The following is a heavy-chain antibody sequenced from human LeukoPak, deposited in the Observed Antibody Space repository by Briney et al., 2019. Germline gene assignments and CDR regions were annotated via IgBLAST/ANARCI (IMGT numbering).Heavy chain of an antibody. V-gene: IGHV4-38-2*02. Sequence: SETLSLTCTVSGGSISSGYYWGWIRQSPGKGLEWIGSIYYSGSTYYKPSLKSRLTMLVDTSKNQFSLRLTSVTATDTAVYFCFRDAEETVPRYWGQGILVTVSS. D-gene: IGHD5-24*01. CDR2: IYYSGST. J-gene: IGHJ4*02. CDR1: GGSISSGYY. CDR3: FRDAEETVPRY.